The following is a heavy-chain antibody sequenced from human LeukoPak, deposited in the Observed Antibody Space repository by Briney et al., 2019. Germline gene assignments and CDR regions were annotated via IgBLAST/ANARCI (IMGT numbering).Heavy chain of an antibody. CDR3: AKDYIIAAALNWFDP. D-gene: IGHD6-13*01. CDR2: ISGSGGST. V-gene: IGHV3-23*01. Sequence: GGTLRLSCAASGLTFSSYGMSWVRPAPGKGLEWVSAISGSGGSTYYADSVKGRFTSSRDNSKNTLYLQMNSLRAEDTAVYYCAKDYIIAAALNWFDPWGQGTLVTVSS. CDR1: GLTFSSYG. J-gene: IGHJ5*02.